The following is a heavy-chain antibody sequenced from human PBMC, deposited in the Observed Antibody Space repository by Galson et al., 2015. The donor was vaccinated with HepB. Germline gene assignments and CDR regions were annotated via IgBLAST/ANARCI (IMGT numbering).Heavy chain of an antibody. CDR1: GGSISSYY. CDR2: IYSSGST. D-gene: IGHD6-19*01. V-gene: IGHV4-59*08. J-gene: IGHJ5*02. CDR3: ARRIAVAGTASAWFAP. Sequence: LSLTCTVSGGSISSYYWSWIRQPPGKGLEWIGYIYSSGSTNYNPSLKSRVTISKDTSKSQFSLKLSSVTAADTAVYYCARRIAVAGTASAWFAPWGQGTLVTVSS.